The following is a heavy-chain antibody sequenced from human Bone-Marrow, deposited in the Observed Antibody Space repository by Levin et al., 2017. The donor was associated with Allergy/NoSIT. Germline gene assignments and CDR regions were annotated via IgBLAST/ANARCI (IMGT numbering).Heavy chain of an antibody. Sequence: QAGGSLRLSCEVFGFTFSSLEMNWVRQTPGKGLEWISYISYNADTIYYADSVKGRFTISRDNAKKSVYLQMSSLRPEDTALYYCSARYCDTDKCRVIAFDYWGQGTQVTVSS. J-gene: IGHJ4*02. V-gene: IGHV3-48*03. CDR2: ISYNADTI. CDR3: SARYCDTDKCRVIAFDY. D-gene: IGHD3-16*02. CDR1: GFTFSSLE.